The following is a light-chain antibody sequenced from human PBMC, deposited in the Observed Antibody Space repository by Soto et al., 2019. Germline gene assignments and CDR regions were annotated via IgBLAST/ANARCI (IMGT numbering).Light chain of an antibody. CDR1: QRVTSSY. J-gene: IGKJ5*01. CDR3: QQYNNWPPIT. CDR2: DAS. Sequence: ENVLTQSPGTLSLSPGARAPLSRRASQRVTSSYLAWYQQKPGQPPRLLIYDASNRATGIPARFSGSGSGTEFTLTISSLQSEDFAVYYCQQYNNWPPITFGQGTRLEIK. V-gene: IGKV3-15*01.